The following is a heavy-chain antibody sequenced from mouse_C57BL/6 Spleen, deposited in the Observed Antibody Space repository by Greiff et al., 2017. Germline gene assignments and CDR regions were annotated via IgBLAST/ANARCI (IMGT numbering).Heavy chain of an antibody. CDR2: INPNNGGT. J-gene: IGHJ2*01. CDR3: ANDGYYYFDY. CDR1: GYTFTDYN. V-gene: IGHV1-22*01. D-gene: IGHD2-3*01. Sequence: VQLQQSGPELVKPGASVKMSCKASGYTFTDYNMHWVKQSNGKSLEWIGYINPNNGGTSYNQKFKGKATLTVNKSSSTAYMELRSLTSEDSAVYYCANDGYYYFDYWGQGTTLTVSS.